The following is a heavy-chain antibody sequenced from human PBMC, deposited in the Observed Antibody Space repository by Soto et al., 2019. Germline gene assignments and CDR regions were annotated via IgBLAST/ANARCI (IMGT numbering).Heavy chain of an antibody. CDR3: AQRHYYGSGRVTPFDY. Sequence: QITLKESGPTLVKPTQTLTLTCTFSGFSLSTSGVGVGWIRQPPGKALEWLALIYWDDDKRYSPALKSRLTITKDTSKNQVVLTMTNMDPVDTATSYCAQRHYYGSGRVTPFDYWGQGTLVTVS. CDR2: IYWDDDK. J-gene: IGHJ4*02. D-gene: IGHD3-10*01. CDR1: GFSLSTSGVG. V-gene: IGHV2-5*02.